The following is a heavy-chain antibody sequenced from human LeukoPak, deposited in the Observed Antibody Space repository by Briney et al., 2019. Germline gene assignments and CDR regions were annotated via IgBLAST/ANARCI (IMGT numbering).Heavy chain of an antibody. J-gene: IGHJ4*02. V-gene: IGHV1-2*02. CDR3: ARVRRVDTAMVLCY. Sequence: GASVKVSCKASGYTFTGYYMHWVRQAPGQGLEWMGWINPNSGGTNHAQKFQGRGTMTRDTAISTAYRELSRLRSDDTAVYYCARVRRVDTAMVLCYWGQGTLVTVSS. CDR1: GYTFTGYY. D-gene: IGHD5-18*01. CDR2: INPNSGGT.